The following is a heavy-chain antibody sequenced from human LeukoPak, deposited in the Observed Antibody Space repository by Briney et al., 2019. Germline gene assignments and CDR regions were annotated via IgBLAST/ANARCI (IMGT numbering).Heavy chain of an antibody. CDR2: ISGSGGST. J-gene: IGHJ4*02. V-gene: IGHV3-23*01. D-gene: IGHD4-11*01. CDR1: GFTFSSYA. CDR3: AKVWSSNYVFDY. Sequence: PGGSLRLSCADSGFTFSSYAMSWVRQAPGKGLEWVSAISGSGGSTYYADSVKGRFTISRDNSKNTLYLQMNSLRAEDTAVYYCAKVWSSNYVFDYWGQGTLVTVSS.